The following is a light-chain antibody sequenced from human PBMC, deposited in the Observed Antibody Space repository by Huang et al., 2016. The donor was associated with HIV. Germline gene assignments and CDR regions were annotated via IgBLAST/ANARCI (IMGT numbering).Light chain of an antibody. CDR3: QQYNNWPPYT. CDR1: QSVGSN. CDR2: GAS. V-gene: IGKV3-15*01. Sequence: EMVMTQSPATLSVSPGERATLSCRASQSVGSNLAWYQQKPGQAPRLLIYGASTRATAIPARFSGSVSGTEFTLTISSLQSEDFAVYYCQQYNNWPPYTFGQGTNLEIK. J-gene: IGKJ2*01.